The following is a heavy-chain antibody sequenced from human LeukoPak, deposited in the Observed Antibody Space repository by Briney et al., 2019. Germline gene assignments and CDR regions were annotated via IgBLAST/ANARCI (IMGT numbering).Heavy chain of an antibody. CDR3: ASAYSAGWFGS. D-gene: IGHD3-16*01. CDR2: IWYDGSKK. Sequence: PGRSLRLSCAASGLTFSSYGMHWIRQAPGKGLEWLAVIWYDGSKKYYADSVNGRFTISRDDSKNTLYLQMSDLRGDDTAVYYCASAYSAGWFGSWGQGTPVTVSS. CDR1: GLTFSSYG. V-gene: IGHV3-33*01. J-gene: IGHJ5*01.